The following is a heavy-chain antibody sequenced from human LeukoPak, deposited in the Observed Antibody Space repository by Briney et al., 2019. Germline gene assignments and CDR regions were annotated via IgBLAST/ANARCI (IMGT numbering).Heavy chain of an antibody. CDR2: IYHSGST. D-gene: IGHD2-15*01. CDR3: ARNSCPSGSCYDNRGYFDY. V-gene: IGHV4-38-2*02. CDR1: GYSISSGYY. J-gene: IGHJ4*02. Sequence: SETLSLTCTVSGYSISSGYYWGWIRQPPGKGLEWIGSIYHSGSTYYNPSLKSRVTISVDTSKNQFSLKLSSVTAADTAVYYCARNSCPSGSCYDNRGYFDYWGQGTLVTVSS.